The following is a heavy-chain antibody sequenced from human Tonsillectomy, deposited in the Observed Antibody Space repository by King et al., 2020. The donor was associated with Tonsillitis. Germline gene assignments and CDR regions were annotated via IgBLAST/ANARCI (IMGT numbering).Heavy chain of an antibody. Sequence: VQLVESGGGVVQPGRSLRLSCAGSGFTFSDHSIHWVRQAPGKGLEWVALISFDGTTKYYADSVKGRFTISRDNSKNTLYLQLSSLRAEDTAVYYCARERLYSSGWGIDYWGQGTLVTVSS. D-gene: IGHD6-19*01. V-gene: IGHV3-33*05. CDR2: ISFDGTTK. J-gene: IGHJ4*02. CDR3: ARERLYSSGWGIDY. CDR1: GFTFSDHS.